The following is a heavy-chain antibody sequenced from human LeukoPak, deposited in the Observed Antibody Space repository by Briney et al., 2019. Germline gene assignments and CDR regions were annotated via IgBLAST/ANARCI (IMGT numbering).Heavy chain of an antibody. CDR3: ARGKTTVTTTAVFDY. D-gene: IGHD4-17*01. Sequence: GGSLRLSCAASGFTFSSYGMHWVRQAPGKGLEWVAVIWYDGSNKYYADSVKGRFTISRDNSKNTLYLQMNSLRAEDTAVYYCARGKTTVTTTAVFDYWGQGTLVTVSS. J-gene: IGHJ4*02. V-gene: IGHV3-33*08. CDR2: IWYDGSNK. CDR1: GFTFSSYG.